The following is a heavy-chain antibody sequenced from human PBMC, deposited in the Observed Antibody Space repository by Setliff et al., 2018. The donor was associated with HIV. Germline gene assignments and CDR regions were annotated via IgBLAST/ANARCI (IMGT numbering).Heavy chain of an antibody. CDR2: INPNSGGT. CDR3: ARGYSSSSSHYYYYMDV. CDR1: GCTFTGYY. Sequence: ASVKVSCKASGCTFTGYYMHWVRQAPGQGLEWMGWINPNSGGTNYTQNFQGRVTMTRDTSISTGHMELRGLRSDDTAVYYCARGYSSSSSHYYYYMDVWGKGTTVTVSS. D-gene: IGHD6-6*01. V-gene: IGHV1-2*02. J-gene: IGHJ6*03.